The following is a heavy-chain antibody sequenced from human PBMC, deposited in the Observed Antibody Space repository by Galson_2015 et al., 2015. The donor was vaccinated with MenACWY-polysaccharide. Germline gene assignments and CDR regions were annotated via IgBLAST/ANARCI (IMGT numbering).Heavy chain of an antibody. CDR2: INPKSGDT. Sequence: SVKVSCKASGYTFTDYYMHWVRQAPGQRLEWMGWINPKSGDTKYAQKFQGRVTMTRDTSISTAYIELSRLRSDDTAMYYCARDLVGAGDWYDPWGQGTLVTVSS. J-gene: IGHJ5*02. D-gene: IGHD3-16*01. V-gene: IGHV1-2*02. CDR1: GYTFTDYY. CDR3: ARDLVGAGDWYDP.